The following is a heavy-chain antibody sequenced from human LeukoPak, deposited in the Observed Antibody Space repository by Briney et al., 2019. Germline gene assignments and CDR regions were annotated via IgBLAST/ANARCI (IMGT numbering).Heavy chain of an antibody. J-gene: IGHJ4*02. Sequence: GGSLRLSCAASGFTVSSSYMSWVRQAPGKGLEWVSVFYSGGSTFYADSVKGRFTISRDNAKNSLYLQMNSLRAEDTAVYYCARDTIGGPWYWGQGTLVTVSS. CDR3: ARDTIGGPWY. CDR2: FYSGGST. V-gene: IGHV3-53*01. CDR1: GFTVSSSY. D-gene: IGHD3-10*01.